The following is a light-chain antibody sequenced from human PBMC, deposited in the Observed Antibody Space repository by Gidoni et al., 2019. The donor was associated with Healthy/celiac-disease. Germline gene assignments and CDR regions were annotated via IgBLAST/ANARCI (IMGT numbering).Light chain of an antibody. CDR2: GKN. Sequence: LTQDPAVSVALGQTVRITCQGDSLRSYYASWYQQKPGQAPVLVIYGKNNRPSGIPDRFSGSSSGNTASLTITGAQAEDEAYYYCNSRDSSGNHLVFGGGTKLTVL. V-gene: IGLV3-19*01. J-gene: IGLJ2*01. CDR3: NSRDSSGNHLV. CDR1: SLRSYY.